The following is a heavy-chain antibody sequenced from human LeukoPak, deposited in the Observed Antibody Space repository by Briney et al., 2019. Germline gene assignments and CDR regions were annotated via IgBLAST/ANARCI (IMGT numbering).Heavy chain of an antibody. D-gene: IGHD3-22*01. CDR2: IYYSGST. CDR1: GGSISSYY. J-gene: IGHJ5*02. Sequence: SETLSLTCTVSGGSISSYYWSWIRQPPGKGLEWIGYIYYSGSTNYNPSLKSRVTTSVDTSKNQFSLKLSSVTAADTAVYYCARVSRYYYYDSSVFAWFDPWGQGTLVTVSS. CDR3: ARVSRYYYYDSSVFAWFDP. V-gene: IGHV4-59*01.